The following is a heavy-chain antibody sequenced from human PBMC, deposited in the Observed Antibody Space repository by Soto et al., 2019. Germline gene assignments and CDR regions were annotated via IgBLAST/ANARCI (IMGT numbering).Heavy chain of an antibody. D-gene: IGHD6-19*01. J-gene: IGHJ4*02. Sequence: EVQLVESGGGLVQPGRSLRLSCAASGFTFEDYAMLWVRQAPGKGLEWVSGISWDSGSIGYADSVKGRFTVSRDNAKNSLYLQMNSLRPEDTALYYCAKGSLTSGYSSGWYGGYFGYWGQGTLVTVSS. CDR2: ISWDSGSI. V-gene: IGHV3-9*01. CDR1: GFTFEDYA. CDR3: AKGSLTSGYSSGWYGGYFGY.